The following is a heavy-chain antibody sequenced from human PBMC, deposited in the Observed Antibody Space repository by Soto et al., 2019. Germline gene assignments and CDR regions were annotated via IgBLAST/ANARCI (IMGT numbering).Heavy chain of an antibody. V-gene: IGHV4-59*12. D-gene: IGHD7-27*01. CDR2: IYYSGST. J-gene: IGHJ4*02. CDR1: VGSISSYY. Sequence: SEILSLTCTVSVGSISSYYWSWIRQPPGKGLEWIGYIYYSGSTNYNPSLKSRVTISVDTSKNQFSLKLSSVTAADTAVYYCARGWGRIFDYWGQGTLVTVSS. CDR3: ARGWGRIFDY.